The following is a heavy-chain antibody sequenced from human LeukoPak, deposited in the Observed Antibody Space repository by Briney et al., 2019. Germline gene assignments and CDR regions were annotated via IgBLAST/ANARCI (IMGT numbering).Heavy chain of an antibody. D-gene: IGHD6-13*01. V-gene: IGHV3-33*01. CDR1: GFTLSSYG. CDR2: IWYDGSNK. J-gene: IGHJ6*03. CDR3: ARAPIAADYYYYYMDV. Sequence: GGSLRLSCAASGFTLSSYGMHWVRQAPGKGLEWVAVIWYDGSNKYYADSVKGRFTISRDNSKNTLYLQMNSLRAEDTAVYYCARAPIAADYYYYYMDVWGKGTTVTVSS.